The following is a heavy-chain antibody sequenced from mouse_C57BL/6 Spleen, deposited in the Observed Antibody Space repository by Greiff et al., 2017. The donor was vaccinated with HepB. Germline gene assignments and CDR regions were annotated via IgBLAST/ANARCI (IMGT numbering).Heavy chain of an antibody. CDR1: GYTFTDYY. D-gene: IGHD1-1*01. Sequence: VQLQQSGPELVKPGASVKISCKASGYTFTDYYMNWVKQSHGKSLEWIGDINPNNGGTSYNQKFKGKATLTVDKSSSTAYMELRSLTSEDSAVYYCARFLRYYDARVYWGQGTTLTVSS. CDR2: INPNNGGT. CDR3: ARFLRYYDARVY. V-gene: IGHV1-26*01. J-gene: IGHJ2*01.